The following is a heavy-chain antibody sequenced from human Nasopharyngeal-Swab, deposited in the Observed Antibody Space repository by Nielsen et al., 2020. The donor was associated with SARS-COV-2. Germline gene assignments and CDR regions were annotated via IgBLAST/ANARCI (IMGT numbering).Heavy chain of an antibody. CDR1: GFTFSDSY. CDR2: ISSSGSTI. Sequence: GGSLRLSCAASGFTFSDSYMTWVRQAPGKGLEWVSYISSSGSTIYYADSVKGRFTISRDNAKNSLYLQMNSLRAEDTAVYYCARVDIAAAGTWLFDYWGQGTLVTVSS. D-gene: IGHD6-13*01. V-gene: IGHV3-11*01. CDR3: ARVDIAAAGTWLFDY. J-gene: IGHJ4*02.